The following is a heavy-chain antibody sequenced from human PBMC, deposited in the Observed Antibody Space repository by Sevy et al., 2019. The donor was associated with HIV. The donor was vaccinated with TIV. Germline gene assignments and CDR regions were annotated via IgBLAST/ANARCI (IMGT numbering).Heavy chain of an antibody. Sequence: SETLSLTCTVSGGSISSRSSYWGWIRQPPGKGLEWIGSIYYRGSTYSNPSLKSRLTMSLDTSKNQFSLKLSSVTAADTAVYYCASTRDYYGSGSSFSHWFDPWGQGILVTVSS. J-gene: IGHJ5*02. CDR1: GGSISSRSSY. CDR2: IYYRGST. D-gene: IGHD3-10*01. V-gene: IGHV4-39*01. CDR3: ASTRDYYGSGSSFSHWFDP.